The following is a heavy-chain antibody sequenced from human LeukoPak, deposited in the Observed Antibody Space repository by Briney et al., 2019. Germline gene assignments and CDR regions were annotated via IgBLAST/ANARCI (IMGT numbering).Heavy chain of an antibody. V-gene: IGHV3-23*01. CDR1: GFNFNSYA. J-gene: IGHJ4*02. Sequence: GGSLRLSCVGSGFNFNSYAMNWVRQAPGKGLEWVSFISGTGGTTDYADSLKGRFTISGDNFKNTLYLQMNSVRVEDTAVYYCAKSYYDFWSGYYILGYFDYWGQGTLVTVSS. CDR3: AKSYYDFWSGYYILGYFDY. CDR2: ISGTGGTT. D-gene: IGHD3-3*01.